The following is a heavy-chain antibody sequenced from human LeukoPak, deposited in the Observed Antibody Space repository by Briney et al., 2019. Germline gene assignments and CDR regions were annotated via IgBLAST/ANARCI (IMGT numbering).Heavy chain of an antibody. V-gene: IGHV3-23*01. Sequence: GGSLRLSCAASGFTFSSYGMSWVRQAPGKGLEWVSAISGSGGSTYYADSVKGRFTISRDNAKNSLYLQMNSLKTEDTAVYYCTRHTELLSYYYYYMDVWGKGTTVTVSS. CDR3: TRHTELLSYYYYYMDV. CDR2: ISGSGGST. J-gene: IGHJ6*03. D-gene: IGHD1-26*01. CDR1: GFTFSSYG.